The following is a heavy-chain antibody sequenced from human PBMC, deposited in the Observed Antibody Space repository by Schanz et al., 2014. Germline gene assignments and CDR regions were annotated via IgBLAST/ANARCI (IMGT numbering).Heavy chain of an antibody. Sequence: EVQLLESGGGLVQPGGSLRLSCAASGFTFSNYAMSWVRQAPGKGLEWVSTISGRSGTTNYADSVKGRFSISRDNSKNTLYLHMNSLRAEDTAVYYCVPMSIAAQWGQGTLVTVSS. CDR1: GFTFSNYA. D-gene: IGHD6-6*01. V-gene: IGHV3-23*01. CDR3: VPMSIAAQ. CDR2: ISGRSGTT. J-gene: IGHJ4*02.